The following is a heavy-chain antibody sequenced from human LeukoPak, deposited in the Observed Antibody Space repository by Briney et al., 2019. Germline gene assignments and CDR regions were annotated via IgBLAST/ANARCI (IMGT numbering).Heavy chain of an antibody. CDR3: ARAVLGRGYDY. J-gene: IGHJ4*02. CDR2: ISSSSSYI. D-gene: IGHD1-26*01. Sequence: GGSLRLSCAASGFTFSSYAMHWVRQAPGKGLEWVSSISSSSSYIYYADSVKGRFTISRDNAKNSLYLQMNSLRAEDTAVYYCARAVLGRGYDYWGQGTLVTVSS. CDR1: GFTFSSYA. V-gene: IGHV3-21*01.